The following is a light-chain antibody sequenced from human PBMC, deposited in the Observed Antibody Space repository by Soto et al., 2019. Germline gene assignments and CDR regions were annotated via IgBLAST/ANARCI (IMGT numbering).Light chain of an antibody. CDR1: AGAVTSGHY. V-gene: IGLV7-46*01. Sequence: QAVVTQEPSLTVSPGGTVTLTCDSSAGAVTSGHYPYWCQQKPGQAPRTLIYDTRNKYSWTPARFSGSLLGGKAALTLSGAQPEDEADYYCLLFYVGAGRVFGGGTKLTVL. CDR3: LLFYVGAGRV. J-gene: IGLJ3*02. CDR2: DTR.